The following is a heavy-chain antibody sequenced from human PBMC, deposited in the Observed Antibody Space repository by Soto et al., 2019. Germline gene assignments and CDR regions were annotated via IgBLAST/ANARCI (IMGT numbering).Heavy chain of an antibody. Sequence: EVQLVESGGGLVQPGGSLKLSCAASGFTFSGSAMHWVRQASGKGLEWVGRIRSKANSYATAYAASVKGRFTISRDDSKNTAYLQMNSLKTEDTAVYCCTRHVVATPSFDYWGQGTLVTVSS. CDR1: GFTFSGSA. D-gene: IGHD5-12*01. V-gene: IGHV3-73*01. CDR3: TRHVVATPSFDY. CDR2: IRSKANSYAT. J-gene: IGHJ4*02.